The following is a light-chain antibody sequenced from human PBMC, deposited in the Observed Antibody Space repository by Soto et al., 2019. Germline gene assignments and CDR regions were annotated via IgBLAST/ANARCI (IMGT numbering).Light chain of an antibody. J-gene: IGLJ3*02. CDR2: DVN. Sequence: QSALTQPRSVSGSPGQSVTIFCTGTSSDVGGYNYVSWYQQHPGKAPKLVIYDVNKRPSGVPDRFSGSKSGNTASLTVSGLQAEDEADYYCCSYAGTYTQWVFGGGTKVTVL. CDR1: SSDVGGYNY. CDR3: CSYAGTYTQWV. V-gene: IGLV2-11*01.